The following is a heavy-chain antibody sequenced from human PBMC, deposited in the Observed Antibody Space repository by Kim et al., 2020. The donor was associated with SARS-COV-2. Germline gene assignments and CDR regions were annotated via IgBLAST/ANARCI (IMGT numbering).Heavy chain of an antibody. J-gene: IGHJ4*02. Sequence: ASVKVSCKVSGYTLTELSMHWVRQAPGKGLEWMGGFDPEDGETIYAQKFQGRVTMTEDTSTDTAYMELSSLRSEDTAVYYCATEWLRYYYDSSGYYPIVLDYWCQGTLVTVSS. V-gene: IGHV1-24*01. CDR3: ATEWLRYYYDSSGYYPIVLDY. CDR1: GYTLTELS. CDR2: FDPEDGET. D-gene: IGHD3-22*01.